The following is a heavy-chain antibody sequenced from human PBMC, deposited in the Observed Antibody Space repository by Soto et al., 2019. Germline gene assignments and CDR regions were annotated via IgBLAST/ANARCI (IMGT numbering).Heavy chain of an antibody. Sequence: QVQLVQSGAEVKKPGASVKVSCKASGYTFTGYYMHWVRQAPGQGLEWMGWINPNSGGTNYAQKFQGWVTMTRETSISTAYMELSRLRSDDTAVYYCARSDTSPGVAYGMDVWGQGTTVTVSS. J-gene: IGHJ6*02. D-gene: IGHD2-2*01. CDR2: INPNSGGT. CDR1: GYTFTGYY. V-gene: IGHV1-2*04. CDR3: ARSDTSPGVAYGMDV.